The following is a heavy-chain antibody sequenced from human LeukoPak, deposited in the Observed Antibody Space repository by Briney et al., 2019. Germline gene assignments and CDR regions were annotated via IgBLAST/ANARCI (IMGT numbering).Heavy chain of an antibody. D-gene: IGHD3-10*01. V-gene: IGHV3-20*04. Sequence: GGSLRLSCAASGFTFDDYGMSWVRQAPGKGLEWVSGINWNGGGTGCADSVKGRFTIARDNAKNSLYLVMNSLRAEDTAFYYCARVQDRSYSGSGFDYWGQGTLVTVSS. J-gene: IGHJ4*02. CDR2: INWNGGGT. CDR1: GFTFDDYG. CDR3: ARVQDRSYSGSGFDY.